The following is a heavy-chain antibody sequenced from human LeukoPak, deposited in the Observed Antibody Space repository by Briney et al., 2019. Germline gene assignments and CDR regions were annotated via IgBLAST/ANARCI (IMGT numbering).Heavy chain of an antibody. Sequence: HPGGSLRLSCAASGFTFSSYAMHWVRQAPGKGLEWVAVISYDGSNKYYADSVKGRFTISRDNSRNTLHLQMNSLRAEDTAVYSCAKASLRYFDWFSDYWGQGTLVTVSS. CDR1: GFTFSSYA. CDR3: AKASLRYFDWFSDY. J-gene: IGHJ4*02. D-gene: IGHD3-9*01. V-gene: IGHV3-30*18. CDR2: ISYDGSNK.